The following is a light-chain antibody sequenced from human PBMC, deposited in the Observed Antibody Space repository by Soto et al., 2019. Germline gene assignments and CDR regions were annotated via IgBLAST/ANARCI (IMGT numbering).Light chain of an antibody. CDR1: SSNIGSNF. J-gene: IGLJ2*01. CDR3: AAWDDSLSGVV. CDR2: RNN. Sequence: QPVLTQPPSASGTPGQRVTISCSGSSSNIGSNFIYWYQQLAGTAPKLLIYRNNERPSGVPDRFSGSKSGTSASLAISGLRSEDEADYHCAAWDDSLSGVVFGGGTKLTVL. V-gene: IGLV1-47*01.